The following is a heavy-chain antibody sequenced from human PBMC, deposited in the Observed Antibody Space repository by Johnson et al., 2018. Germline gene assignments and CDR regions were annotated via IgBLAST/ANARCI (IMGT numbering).Heavy chain of an antibody. CDR1: GFTFSSYW. J-gene: IGHJ6*02. Sequence: EVQLVESGGGLVKPGGSLRLSCAASGFTFSSYWMSWVRQAPGKGLEWVANIKQDGSEKYYVDSVKGRFTISRDNAKNSLYLQMNSLRAEDTAVSYWARVPTGNLSLRDYYYYGMDVWGQGTTVTVSS. D-gene: IGHD4-11*01. V-gene: IGHV3-7*01. CDR3: ARVPTGNLSLRDYYYYGMDV. CDR2: IKQDGSEK.